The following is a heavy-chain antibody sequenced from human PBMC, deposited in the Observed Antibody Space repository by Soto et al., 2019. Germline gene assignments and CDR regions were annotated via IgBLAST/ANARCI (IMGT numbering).Heavy chain of an antibody. D-gene: IGHD3-22*01. CDR1: AFTFNNYA. J-gene: IGHJ4*02. CDR2: IGGSGRTT. CDR3: AKSRYSDSSGDFYDY. V-gene: IGHV3-23*01. Sequence: GGSLRLSCAASAFTFNNYAMSWVRQAPGKGLEWVSGIGGSGRTTYYADSVKGRFTISRDNSNNTLFLQMNSLRAEDTAVYYCAKSRYSDSSGDFYDYWGQGILVTVS.